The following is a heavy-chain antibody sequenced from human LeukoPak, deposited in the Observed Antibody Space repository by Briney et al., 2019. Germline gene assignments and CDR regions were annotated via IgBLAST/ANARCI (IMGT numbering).Heavy chain of an antibody. CDR2: ISSNRGST. CDR3: AKAQYSGYDYFDY. Sequence: GGSLRLSCAASGFTFSSYAMHWVRQAPGKGLEYVSAISSNRGSTYYANSVKGRYTISRDNSKNTLYLQMGSLRAEDMAVYYCAKAQYSGYDYFDYWGQGTLVTVSS. CDR1: GFTFSSYA. D-gene: IGHD5-12*01. J-gene: IGHJ4*02. V-gene: IGHV3-64*01.